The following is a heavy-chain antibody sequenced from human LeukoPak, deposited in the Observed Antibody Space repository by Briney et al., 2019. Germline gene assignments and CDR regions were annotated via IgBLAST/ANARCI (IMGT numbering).Heavy chain of an antibody. D-gene: IGHD2-2*01. CDR3: ARELGAITIVVVPAADDVAFDI. Sequence: GASVKVSCKASGYTFTGYYMHWVRQAPGQGLEWMGWINPNSGGTNYAQKFQGRVTMTRDTSISTAYMELSRLRSDDTAVYYCARELGAITIVVVPAADDVAFDIWGQGTMVTVSS. CDR1: GYTFTGYY. CDR2: INPNSGGT. J-gene: IGHJ3*02. V-gene: IGHV1-2*02.